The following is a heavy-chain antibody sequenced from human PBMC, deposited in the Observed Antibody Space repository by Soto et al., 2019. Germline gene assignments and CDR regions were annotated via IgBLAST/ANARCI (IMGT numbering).Heavy chain of an antibody. CDR1: GFTFSSYA. D-gene: IGHD3-3*02. J-gene: IGHJ4*02. CDR2: LSGSGGST. CDR3: AKDWARSDASILTPMGFDY. Sequence: EVQLLESGGGLVQPGGSLRLSCAASGFTFSSYAMSWVRQAPGKGLECVSALSGSGGSTYYADSVKGRFTISRDNSKNTLYLQMNSLRAEDTAVYYCAKDWARSDASILTPMGFDYWGQGPLVTVSS. V-gene: IGHV3-23*01.